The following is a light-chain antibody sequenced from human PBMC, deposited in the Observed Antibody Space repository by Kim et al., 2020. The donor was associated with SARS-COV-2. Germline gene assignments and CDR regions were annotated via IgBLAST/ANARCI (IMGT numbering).Light chain of an antibody. CDR3: QSYNRYNVI. CDR2: EDD. Sequence: NFMLTQPHSVSESPGKTVTISCTRSSGSIDDNYVQWYQQRPGGVPTTVIYEDDQRPSGVSDRFSGSIDNSSNSASLTISGLRTEDEADYYCQSYNRYNVIFGGGTQLTVL. J-gene: IGLJ2*01. V-gene: IGLV6-57*04. CDR1: SGSIDDNY.